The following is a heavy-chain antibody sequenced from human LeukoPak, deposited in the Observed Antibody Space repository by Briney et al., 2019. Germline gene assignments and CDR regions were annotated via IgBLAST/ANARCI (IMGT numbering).Heavy chain of an antibody. J-gene: IGHJ6*03. V-gene: IGHV3-15*01. CDR1: GFTFSNAW. CDR2: IKSKTDGGTT. CDR3: ARDATTAVGWVYMDV. Sequence: PGGSLRLSCAASGFTFSNAWMSWVRQAPGKGLEWVGRIKSKTDGGTTDYAAPVKGRFTISRDNAENSVYLQMSGLTAEDTGLYYCARDATTAVGWVYMDVWGKGTTVTISS. D-gene: IGHD6-13*01.